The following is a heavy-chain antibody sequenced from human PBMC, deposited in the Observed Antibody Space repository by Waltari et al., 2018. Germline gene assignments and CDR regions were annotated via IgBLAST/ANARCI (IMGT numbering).Heavy chain of an antibody. Sequence: QVQLQESGPGLVKPSQTLSLTCTVSGGSISSGSNYWSWIRQPAGKGLEWIGRIYTSGCTNYNPSLESRVTISVDTSKNQFSLKLSSVTAADTAVYYCARVGNWRIDYWGQGTLVTVSS. CDR2: IYTSGCT. CDR1: GGSISSGSNY. V-gene: IGHV4-61*02. D-gene: IGHD1-20*01. J-gene: IGHJ4*02. CDR3: ARVGNWRIDY.